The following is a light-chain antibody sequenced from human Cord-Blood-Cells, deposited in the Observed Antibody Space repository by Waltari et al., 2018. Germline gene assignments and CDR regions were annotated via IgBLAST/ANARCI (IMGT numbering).Light chain of an antibody. CDR3: QQYDNLYT. Sequence: DLQMTQSPSSLSASVGDRVTITCQASHDISNYLNWYQQKPGKAPKLLIYDASNLETGVPSRFSGSGSGTDFTFTISSLQPEDIATYYCQQYDNLYTFGQGTKLEIK. V-gene: IGKV1-33*01. CDR2: DAS. J-gene: IGKJ2*01. CDR1: HDISNY.